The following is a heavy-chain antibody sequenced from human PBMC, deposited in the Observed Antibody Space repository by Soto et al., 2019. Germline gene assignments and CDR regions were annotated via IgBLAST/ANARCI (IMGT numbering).Heavy chain of an antibody. J-gene: IGHJ4*02. V-gene: IGHV3-23*01. CDR2: FRPLSGET. CDR1: GFTLTKNA. Sequence: PGGSLRPSCTASGFTLTKNAMSWIRQAPGRSLEWVSAFRPLSGETFYADSVKGRFTISRDNSRNTLYLQMNSLRAEHTAIYYCAKTGPATVADWEFDNWGQGALVTVSS. D-gene: IGHD6-19*01. CDR3: AKTGPATVADWEFDN.